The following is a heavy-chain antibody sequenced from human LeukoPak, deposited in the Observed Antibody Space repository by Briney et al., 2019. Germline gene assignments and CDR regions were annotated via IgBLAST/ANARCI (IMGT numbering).Heavy chain of an antibody. D-gene: IGHD3-22*01. J-gene: IGHJ4*02. Sequence: SETLSLTFAVYGGSFSGYYWSWVRQPPGKGLERIGEINHKGLEWLGEINRIGSTNYNPSLKSRVTISGDTSKNWLSLRLSSVTAADTAVYYCASVGSSGYLDYWGQGTLVTVSS. CDR2: INRIGST. V-gene: IGHV4-34*01. CDR1: GGSFSGYY. CDR3: ASVGSSGYLDY.